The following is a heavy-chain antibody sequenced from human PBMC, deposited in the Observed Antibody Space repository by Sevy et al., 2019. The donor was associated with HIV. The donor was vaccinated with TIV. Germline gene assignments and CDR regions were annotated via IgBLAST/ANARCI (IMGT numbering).Heavy chain of an antibody. Sequence: GGSLRLSCAASGFTFSSYSMNWVRQAPGKGLEWVSSITSSSSYIYYAGSVKGRFTISRDNAKNSLYRQMNSLRAEDTAVYYCAREVRYGGDAFDIWGQGTMVTVSS. CDR3: AREVRYGGDAFDI. CDR2: ITSSSSYI. V-gene: IGHV3-21*01. CDR1: GFTFSSYS. D-gene: IGHD4-17*01. J-gene: IGHJ3*02.